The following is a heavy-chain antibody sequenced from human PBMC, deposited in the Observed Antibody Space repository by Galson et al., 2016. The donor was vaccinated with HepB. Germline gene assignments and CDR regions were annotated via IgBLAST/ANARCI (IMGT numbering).Heavy chain of an antibody. J-gene: IGHJ6*02. CDR3: TKDTRPRLAPRSDSICGMDV. Sequence: SLRLSCAASGFTFDDYAMHWVRQAPGKGLEWVSGISWNSGSIDYADSVKGRLTISRDNAKNSLYLQMNSLRAEDTALYYCTKDTRPRLAPRSDSICGMDVWGQGTTVTVSS. CDR1: GFTFDDYA. CDR2: ISWNSGSI. D-gene: IGHD4-11*01. V-gene: IGHV3-9*01.